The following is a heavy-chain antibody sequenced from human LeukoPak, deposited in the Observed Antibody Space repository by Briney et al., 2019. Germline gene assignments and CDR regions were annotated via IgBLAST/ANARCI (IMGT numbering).Heavy chain of an antibody. J-gene: IGHJ4*02. Sequence: GGSLRLSCSASGFTFSNYAMSWVRRAPGKGLEWVSTISGSGGSIYHADSVKGRFTISRDNSRNTLYLQMNSLRADDTAAYYCAKAAAVAVYFDYWGQGTLVTVSS. V-gene: IGHV3-23*01. CDR3: AKAAAVAVYFDY. CDR2: ISGSGGSI. CDR1: GFTFSNYA. D-gene: IGHD6-19*01.